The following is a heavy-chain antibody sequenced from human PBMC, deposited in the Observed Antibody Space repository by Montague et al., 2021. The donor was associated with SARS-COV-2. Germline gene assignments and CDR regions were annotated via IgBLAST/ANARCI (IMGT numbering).Heavy chain of an antibody. CDR2: IWYDGSNK. CDR1: GFTFSSYG. V-gene: IGHV3-33*08. D-gene: IGHD3-9*01. J-gene: IGHJ4*02. CDR3: ARDDYDILTGYYSNDY. Sequence: SRRLSCSASGFTFSSYGMQWVRQAPGKGLEWVAVIWYDGSNKYYADSVKGRFTISRDNSKNTLHLQMNSLRAEDTAVYYCARDDYDILTGYYSNDYWGQGTLVTVSS.